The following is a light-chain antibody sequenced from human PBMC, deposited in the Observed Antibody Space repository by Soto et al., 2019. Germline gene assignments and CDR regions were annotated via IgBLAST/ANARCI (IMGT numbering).Light chain of an antibody. V-gene: IGKV1-5*03. CDR3: QQSYSTPTIT. J-gene: IGKJ5*01. Sequence: MNKSPATLSGYIGDRVTITCRASQTISSWLAWYQQKPGKAPKLLIYKASTLKSGVPSRFSGSGSGTEFTLTISSLQPDDFATHYCQQSYSTPTITFGQGTRLAIK. CDR2: KAS. CDR1: QTISSW.